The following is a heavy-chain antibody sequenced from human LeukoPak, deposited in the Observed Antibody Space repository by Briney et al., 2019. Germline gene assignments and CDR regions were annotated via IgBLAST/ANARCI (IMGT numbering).Heavy chain of an antibody. CDR2: IYYNGSS. CDR1: GGSISSSSYY. J-gene: IGHJ4*02. CDR3: ARHRSGWLQSSFDY. Sequence: SETLSLTCTVSGGSISSSSYYWGWIRQPPGKGLEWIGSIYYNGSSFDNPALKSRVTISVDTSKNQFSLKLSSVTAADTAVYYCARHRSGWLQSSFDYWGQGTLVTVSS. V-gene: IGHV4-39*01. D-gene: IGHD5-24*01.